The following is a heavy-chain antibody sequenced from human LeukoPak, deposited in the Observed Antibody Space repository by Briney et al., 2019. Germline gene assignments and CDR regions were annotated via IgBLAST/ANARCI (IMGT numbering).Heavy chain of an antibody. CDR2: INPFHGNT. CDR3: ARDFEPADNPYFYYYMDV. CDR1: GYTFTIYP. V-gene: IGHV1-18*01. D-gene: IGHD2-2*01. J-gene: IGHJ6*03. Sequence: ASVKVSCKASGYTFTIYPINWVRQAPGQGLEWMGWINPFHGNTNYAQNLHGRDTMTTDTSTSTAFMELRSLRSDDTAVYYCARDFEPADNPYFYYYMDVWGEGTTVTVSS.